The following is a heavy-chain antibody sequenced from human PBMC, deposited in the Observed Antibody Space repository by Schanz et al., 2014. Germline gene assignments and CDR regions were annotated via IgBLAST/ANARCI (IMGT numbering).Heavy chain of an antibody. CDR1: GYTFSDYG. J-gene: IGHJ4*02. Sequence: VQLEQSGAEVKKPGASVKVSCKTSGYTFSDYGITWVRQAPGQGLEWMGWINPNSGTTNYAQKFQGWVTMTRDTSISTVYMELSRVTYEDTAVYYCARAPTAYCSDTSCLGTPFDYWGQGTLVTVSS. CDR2: INPNSGTT. V-gene: IGHV1-2*04. CDR3: ARAPTAYCSDTSCLGTPFDY. D-gene: IGHD2-2*01.